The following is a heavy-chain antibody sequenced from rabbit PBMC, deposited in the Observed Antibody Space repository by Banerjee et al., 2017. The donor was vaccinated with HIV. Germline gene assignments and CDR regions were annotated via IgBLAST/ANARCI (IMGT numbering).Heavy chain of an antibody. V-gene: IGHV1S40*01. CDR3: ARDYTGGTDYSLNL. CDR2: IGTGSSGST. J-gene: IGHJ4*01. CDR1: GFSFSSGYD. Sequence: QSLEESGGDLVKPGASLTLTCTASGFSFSSGYDMCWVRQAPGKGLEWIGCIGTGSSGSTYYASWAKGRFTISKTSSTTVTLQMTSLTAADTATYFCARDYTGGTDYSLNLWGQGTLVTVS. D-gene: IGHD8-1*01.